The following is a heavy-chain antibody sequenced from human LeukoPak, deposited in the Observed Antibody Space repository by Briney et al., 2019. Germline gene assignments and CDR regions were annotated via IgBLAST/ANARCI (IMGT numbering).Heavy chain of an antibody. CDR3: AKSGGSLGEYYFDY. D-gene: IGHD1-26*01. V-gene: IGHV3-43D*03. J-gene: IGHJ4*02. CDR1: GFTFDDYA. CDR2: ISWDGGST. Sequence: GGSLRLSCAASGFTFDDYAMHWVRQAPGKGLEWVSLISWDGGSTYYADSVKGRFTISRDNSKNSLYLQMNSLRAEDTALYYCAKSGGSLGEYYFDYWGQGTLVTVSS.